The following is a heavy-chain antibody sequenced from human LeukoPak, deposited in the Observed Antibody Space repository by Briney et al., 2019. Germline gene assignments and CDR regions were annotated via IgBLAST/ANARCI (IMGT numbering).Heavy chain of an antibody. CDR1: GFTFSSYW. CDR2: INTDGSST. Sequence: GGSLRLSCAASGFTFSSYWMHWVRQAPGKGLVWVSRINTDGSSTSYADSVKGRFTISRDNAKNTLYLQMNSLRAEDTAVYYCARDKLERRGFDYWGQGTLVTASS. CDR3: ARDKLERRGFDY. V-gene: IGHV3-74*01. J-gene: IGHJ4*02. D-gene: IGHD1-1*01.